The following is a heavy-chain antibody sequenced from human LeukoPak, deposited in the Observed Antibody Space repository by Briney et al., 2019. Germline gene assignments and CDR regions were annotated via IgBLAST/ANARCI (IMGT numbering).Heavy chain of an antibody. CDR2: IYSGGST. CDR1: GFTVSSNY. J-gene: IGHJ6*02. CDR3: ARANFYYGMDV. Sequence: GGSLRLSCAASGFTVSSNYMSWVRQAPGKGLEWVSVIYSGGSTYYADSVKGRFTISRDNSKNMLYLQMNSLRAEDTAVYYCARANFYYGMDVWGQGTTVTVSS. V-gene: IGHV3-66*01.